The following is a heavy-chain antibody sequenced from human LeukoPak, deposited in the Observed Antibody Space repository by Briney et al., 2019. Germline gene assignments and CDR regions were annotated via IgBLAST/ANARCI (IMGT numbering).Heavy chain of an antibody. V-gene: IGHV3-15*01. Sequence: GGSLRLSCAASGFTFSNAWMSWVRQAPGKGLEWVGRIKSKTDGGTTDYAAPVKGRFTISRDDSKNALYLQMNSLKTEDTAVYYCTTAPSLTDAFDIWGQGTMVTVSS. CDR2: IKSKTDGGTT. CDR3: TTAPSLTDAFDI. J-gene: IGHJ3*02. CDR1: GFTFSNAW.